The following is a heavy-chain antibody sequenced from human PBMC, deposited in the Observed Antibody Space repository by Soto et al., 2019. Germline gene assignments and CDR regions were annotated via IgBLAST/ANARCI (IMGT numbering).Heavy chain of an antibody. J-gene: IGHJ4*02. CDR3: ARGVAGYCSSTSCYAGDY. D-gene: IGHD2-2*01. Sequence: NLGGSLRLSCAASGFTFSSYSMNWVRQAPGKGLEWVSSISSSSSYIYYADSVKGRFTISRDNAKNSLYLQMNSLRAEDTAVYYCARGVAGYCSSTSCYAGDYWGQGTLVTVSS. V-gene: IGHV3-21*01. CDR2: ISSSSSYI. CDR1: GFTFSSYS.